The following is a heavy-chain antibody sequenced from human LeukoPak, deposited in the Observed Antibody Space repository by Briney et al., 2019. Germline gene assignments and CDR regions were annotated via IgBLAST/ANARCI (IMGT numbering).Heavy chain of an antibody. D-gene: IGHD3-3*01. CDR2: INQEGSEK. V-gene: IGHV3-7*01. J-gene: IGHJ6*03. CDR1: GFTFSSYA. Sequence: GGSLRLSCAASGFTFSSYAMHWVRQAPGKGLEWVANINQEGSEKNYVDSVRGRITISRDNAKSSLYLQMNSLRAEDTAVYYCARSGGGVATDPYYYYYMDVWGKGTTVTVSS. CDR3: ARSGGGVATDPYYYYYMDV.